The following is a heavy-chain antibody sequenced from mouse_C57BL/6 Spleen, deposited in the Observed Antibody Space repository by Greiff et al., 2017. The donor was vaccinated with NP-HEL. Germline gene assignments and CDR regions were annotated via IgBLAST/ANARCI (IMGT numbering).Heavy chain of an antibody. CDR3: ARNSNYVYFDV. CDR2: IDPSDSET. D-gene: IGHD2-5*01. CDR1: GYTFTSYW. J-gene: IGHJ1*03. V-gene: IGHV1-52*01. Sequence: QVHVKQPGAELVRPGSSVKLSCKASGYTFTSYWMHWVKQRPIQGLEWIGNIDPSDSETHYNQKFKDKATLTVDKSSSTAYMQLSSLTSEDSAVYYCARNSNYVYFDVWGTGTTVTVSS.